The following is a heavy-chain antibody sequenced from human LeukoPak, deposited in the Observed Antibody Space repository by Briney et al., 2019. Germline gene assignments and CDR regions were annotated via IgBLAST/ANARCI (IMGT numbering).Heavy chain of an antibody. V-gene: IGHV7-4-1*02. CDR1: GYTFTSYA. Sequence: EASVTVSCKASGYTFTSYAMNWVRQAPGQGLEWMGWINTNTGNPTYAQGFTGRFVFSLDTSVSTAYLQISSLKAEDTAVYYCARDYCSGGSCRSGFDYWGQGTLVTVSS. D-gene: IGHD2-15*01. CDR3: ARDYCSGGSCRSGFDY. J-gene: IGHJ4*02. CDR2: INTNTGNP.